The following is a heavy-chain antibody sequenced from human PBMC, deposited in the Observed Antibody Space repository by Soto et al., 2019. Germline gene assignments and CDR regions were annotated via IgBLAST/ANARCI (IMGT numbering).Heavy chain of an antibody. CDR2: IREDGGEE. D-gene: IGHD2-15*01. CDR1: GISFYNYW. V-gene: IGHV3-7*01. Sequence: EVQLVESGGGLVQPGGSLRLSCAVSGISFYNYWMSWVRQAPGKGLEWVADIREDGGEEYYVDSVKGRVTISRDNAKKSLYLQMNSLRAEDTAVYYCARDRDRWSFDYWGQGTLVTVAS. CDR3: ARDRDRWSFDY. J-gene: IGHJ4*02.